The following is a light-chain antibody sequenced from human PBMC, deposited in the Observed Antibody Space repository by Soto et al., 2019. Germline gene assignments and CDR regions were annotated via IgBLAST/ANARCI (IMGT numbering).Light chain of an antibody. Sequence: DIQMTQSPSTLSVSVGARITIACRASQSISNWLAWYQQKQGKXPKXXIYETSSLESGVPSRFSVSGSGREGTITISSLKSEDCKVYYGQQYNKWPLTFGQGTKVDIK. CDR2: ETS. CDR3: QQYNKWPLT. V-gene: IGKV1-5*03. CDR1: QSISNW. J-gene: IGKJ1*01.